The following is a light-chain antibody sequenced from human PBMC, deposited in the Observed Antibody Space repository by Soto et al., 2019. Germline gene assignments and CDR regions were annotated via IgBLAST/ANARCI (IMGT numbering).Light chain of an antibody. CDR1: SSDVGGYNY. Sequence: QSALTQPRSVSGSPGQSVTISCTGTSSDVGGYNYVSWYLQHPGKAPKVMIYDVSKRPSGVPDRFSGSKSGNTASLTISGLQSEDEADYYCCSFAGNYIYVVGTGTKLTVL. J-gene: IGLJ1*01. V-gene: IGLV2-11*01. CDR3: CSFAGNYIYV. CDR2: DVS.